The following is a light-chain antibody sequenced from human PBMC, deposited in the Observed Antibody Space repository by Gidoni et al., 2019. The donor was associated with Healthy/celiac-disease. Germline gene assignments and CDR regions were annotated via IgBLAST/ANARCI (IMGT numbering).Light chain of an antibody. V-gene: IGLV2-14*01. CDR3: SSYTSSSTGV. Sequence: SALTPPASVSGSPGQSLTISCTGTSSDVGGYNYVSWYQQHPGKAPKLMIYEVSNRPSGVSNRFSGSKSGNTASLTISGLQAEDEADYYGSSYTSSSTGVFGGGTKLTVL. CDR2: EVS. CDR1: SSDVGGYNY. J-gene: IGLJ3*02.